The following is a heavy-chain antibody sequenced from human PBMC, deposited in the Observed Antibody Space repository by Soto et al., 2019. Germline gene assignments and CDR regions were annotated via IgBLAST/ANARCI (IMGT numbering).Heavy chain of an antibody. J-gene: IGHJ1*01. CDR3: ARGRDDSSWSSPEYFHH. Sequence: APVKLSCKASGYIFTNYGINWVRQAPGQGLEWMGWISAYNGNTNYAQKVQGRVTVTTDTSTSTAYMELRSLRSDDTAVYYCARGRDDSSWSSPEYFHHWGQGTLVTVSS. CDR1: GYIFTNYG. CDR2: ISAYNGNT. V-gene: IGHV1-18*01. D-gene: IGHD6-13*01.